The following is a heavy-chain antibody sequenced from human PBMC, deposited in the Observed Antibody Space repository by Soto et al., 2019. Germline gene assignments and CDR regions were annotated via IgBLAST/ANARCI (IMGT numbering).Heavy chain of an antibody. D-gene: IGHD3-10*01. CDR2: IYWDDYK. Sequence: QITLKESGPTLVKPTQTLTLTCTFSGFSLDTSGVGVGWISQPPGKALEWVAVIYWDDYKHFSPSLESRLTITKDTSKNLVVLTMTDMDPVDTATYYCAHKGSGLYPLDYWGQGTLVIVSS. V-gene: IGHV2-5*02. J-gene: IGHJ4*02. CDR1: GFSLDTSGVG. CDR3: AHKGSGLYPLDY.